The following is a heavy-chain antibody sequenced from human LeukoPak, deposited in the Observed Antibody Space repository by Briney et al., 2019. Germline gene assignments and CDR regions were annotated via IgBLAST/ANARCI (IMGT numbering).Heavy chain of an antibody. V-gene: IGHV1-18*04. CDR3: ARAKWELTNFDY. J-gene: IGHJ4*02. D-gene: IGHD1-26*01. Sequence: ASVKVSCKASGYGFADYYMHWVRQAPGQGLEWMGWISAYNGNTNYAQKLQGRVTMTTDTSTSTAYMELRSLRSDDTAVYYCARAKWELTNFDYWGQGTLVTVSS. CDR2: ISAYNGNT. CDR1: GYGFADYY.